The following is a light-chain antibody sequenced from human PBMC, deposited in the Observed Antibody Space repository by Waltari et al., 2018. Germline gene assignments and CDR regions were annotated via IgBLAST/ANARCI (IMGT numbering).Light chain of an antibody. J-gene: IGLJ2*01. CDR1: RLEEKY. Sequence: SYELMQAPSVSVSPGQTATITCSANRLEEKYVCWYQQKPGQSPVLIIYQDTKRPSGIPGRFSASRSGNTAILTISVTQSVDEADYYCQAWDSNIVVFGGGTKLTVL. CDR2: QDT. CDR3: QAWDSNIVV. V-gene: IGLV3-1*01.